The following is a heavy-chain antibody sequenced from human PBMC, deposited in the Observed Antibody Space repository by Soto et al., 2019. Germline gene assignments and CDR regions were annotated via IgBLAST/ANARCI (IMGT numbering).Heavy chain of an antibody. CDR1: GFTFSSYE. J-gene: IGHJ4*02. D-gene: IGHD1-26*01. CDR2: ISRSGVTT. V-gene: IGHV3-48*03. Sequence: GGSLRLSCVASGFTFSSYEMNWVRQAPGKGLEWVSYISRSGVTTSYADSVKGRFTITRDNAKNSLYLQMDSLSAEDTAVYYCARDWDVDWGQGTQVTVSS. CDR3: ARDWDVD.